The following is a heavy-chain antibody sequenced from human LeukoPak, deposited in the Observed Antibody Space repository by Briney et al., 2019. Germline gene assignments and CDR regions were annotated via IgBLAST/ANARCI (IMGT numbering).Heavy chain of an antibody. CDR1: GYTFTGYY. CDR3: ARVSSSSWYYFDY. V-gene: IGHV1-2*04. Sequence: ASVKVSCKASGYTFTGYYMHWVRQAPGQGLEWMGWINPNSGGTNYAQKFQGWVTMTRDTSISTAYMELSRLRSDDTAVCYCARVSSSSWYYFDYWGQGTLVTVSS. J-gene: IGHJ4*02. D-gene: IGHD6-13*01. CDR2: INPNSGGT.